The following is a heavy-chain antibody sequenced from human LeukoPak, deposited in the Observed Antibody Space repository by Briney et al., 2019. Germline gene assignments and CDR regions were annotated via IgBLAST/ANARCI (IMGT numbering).Heavy chain of an antibody. D-gene: IGHD6-6*01. CDR3: ARFARSSSSLDY. CDR2: INHNGST. J-gene: IGHJ4*02. Sequence: SETLSLTCAVYGGSFSGYYWSWIRQPPGKGLEWIGEINHNGSTNYNPSLKSRVTISVDTSKNQFSLKLSSVTAADTAVYYCARFARSSSSLDYWGQGTLVTVSS. V-gene: IGHV4-34*01. CDR1: GGSFSGYY.